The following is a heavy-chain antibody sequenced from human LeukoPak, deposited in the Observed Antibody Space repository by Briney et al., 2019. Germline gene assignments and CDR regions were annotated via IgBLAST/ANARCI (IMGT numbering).Heavy chain of an antibody. CDR1: GFTFSSYA. CDR3: AKARSSSWYAWGNWFDP. CDR2: ISGSGGST. D-gene: IGHD6-13*01. Sequence: GGSLRLSCAASGFTFSSYAMSWVRQAPGKGLEWVSAISGSGGSTYYADSVKGRFTISRDNSKNTLYLQMNSLRAEDTAVYYCAKARSSSWYAWGNWFDPWGQGTLVTVSS. V-gene: IGHV3-23*01. J-gene: IGHJ5*02.